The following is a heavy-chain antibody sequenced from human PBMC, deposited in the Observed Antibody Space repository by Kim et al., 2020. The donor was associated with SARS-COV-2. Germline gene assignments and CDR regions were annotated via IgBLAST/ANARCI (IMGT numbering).Heavy chain of an antibody. J-gene: IGHJ6*02. V-gene: IGHV1-2*06. CDR3: ASGGALLWFGETGFYYYYGMDV. CDR2: INPNSGGT. Sequence: ASVKVSCKASGYTFTGYYMHWVRQAPGQGLEWMGRINPNSGGTNYAQKFQGRVTMTRDTSISTAYMELSRLRSDDTAVYYCASGGALLWFGETGFYYYYGMDVWGQGTTVTVSS. CDR1: GYTFTGYY. D-gene: IGHD3-10*01.